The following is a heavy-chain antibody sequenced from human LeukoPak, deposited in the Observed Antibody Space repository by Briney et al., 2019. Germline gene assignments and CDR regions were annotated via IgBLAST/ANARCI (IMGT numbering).Heavy chain of an antibody. V-gene: IGHV3-23*01. D-gene: IGHD3-10*01. CDR2: ISGSGGST. Sequence: PGGFLRLSCAAPGFTFSSYAMSWVRQAPGKGLEWVSAISGSGGSTYYADSVKGRFTISRDNSKNTLYLQMNSLRAEDTAVYYCAKDKRQKTYYYGSGSYPHWGQGTLVTVSS. CDR1: GFTFSSYA. CDR3: AKDKRQKTYYYGSGSYPH. J-gene: IGHJ1*01.